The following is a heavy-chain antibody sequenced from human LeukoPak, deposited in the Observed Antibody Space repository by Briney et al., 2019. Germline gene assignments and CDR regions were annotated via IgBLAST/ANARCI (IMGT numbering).Heavy chain of an antibody. Sequence: ASVKVSCKASGYTFTGYYMHWVRQAPGQGLEWMGWINPNSGGTNYAQKFQGRVTMTRDTSISTAYMELSRLRSDDTAAYYCARGSRVRVATTYYYYYYMDVWGKGTTVTVSS. D-gene: IGHD5-12*01. CDR1: GYTFTGYY. J-gene: IGHJ6*03. V-gene: IGHV1-2*02. CDR2: INPNSGGT. CDR3: ARGSRVRVATTYYYYYYMDV.